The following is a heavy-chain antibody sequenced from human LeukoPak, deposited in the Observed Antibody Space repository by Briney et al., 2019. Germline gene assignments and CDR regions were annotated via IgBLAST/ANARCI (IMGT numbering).Heavy chain of an antibody. V-gene: IGHV1-69*13. D-gene: IGHD5-18*01. CDR1: GGTFSSYA. CDR3: ASVRIQLWSYDAFDI. J-gene: IGHJ3*02. Sequence: GASVKVSCKASGGTFSSYAISWVRQAPGQGLEWMGGIIPIFGTANYAQKFQGRVTITADESTSTAYMGLSSLRSEDTAVYYCASVRIQLWSYDAFDIWGQGTIVTVSS. CDR2: IIPIFGTA.